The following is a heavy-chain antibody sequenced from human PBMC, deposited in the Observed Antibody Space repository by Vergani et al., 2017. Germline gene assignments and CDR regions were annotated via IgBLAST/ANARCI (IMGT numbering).Heavy chain of an antibody. V-gene: IGHV3-23*01. CDR2: ISGSGGST. J-gene: IGHJ1*01. CDR1: GFTFSSYA. D-gene: IGHD3-22*01. CDR3: AKEGYYYDSSDYQGGFVEYFQH. Sequence: EVQLLESGGGLVQPGGSLRLSCAASGFTFSSYAMSWVRQAPGKGLEWVSAISGSGGSTYYADSVKGRFTISRDNSKNTLYLQMNSLRAEDTAVYYCAKEGYYYDSSDYQGGFVEYFQHWGQGTLVTVSS.